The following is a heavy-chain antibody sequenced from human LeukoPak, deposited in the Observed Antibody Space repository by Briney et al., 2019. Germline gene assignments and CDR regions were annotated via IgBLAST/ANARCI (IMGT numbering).Heavy chain of an antibody. CDR2: ISGSGGST. D-gene: IGHD3-3*01. V-gene: IGHV3-23*01. Sequence: GLEWVSAISGSGGSTYYADSVKGRFTISRDNSKNTLYLQMNSLRAEDTAVYYCAKDWNYFDYWGQGTLVTVSS. CDR3: AKDWNYFDY. J-gene: IGHJ4*02.